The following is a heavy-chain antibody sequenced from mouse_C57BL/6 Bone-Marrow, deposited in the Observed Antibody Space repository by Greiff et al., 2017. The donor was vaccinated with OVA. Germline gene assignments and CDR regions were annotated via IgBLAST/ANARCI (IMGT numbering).Heavy chain of an antibody. V-gene: IGHV1-50*01. CDR2: IDPSDSYT. J-gene: IGHJ2*01. CDR1: GYTFTSYW. Sequence: VQLQQPGAELVKPGASVKLSCKASGYTFTSYWMQWVKQRPGQGLEWIGEIDPSDSYTNYNQKFKGKATLTVDKASSTAYMQLSSLTSEDSAVYYCATSADYYGSSYSYYFDYWGQGTTLTVSS. D-gene: IGHD1-1*01. CDR3: ATSADYYGSSYSYYFDY.